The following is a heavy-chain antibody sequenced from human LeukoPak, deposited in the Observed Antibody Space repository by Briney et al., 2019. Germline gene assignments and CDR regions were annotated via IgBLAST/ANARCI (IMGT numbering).Heavy chain of an antibody. J-gene: IGHJ5*02. CDR2: INHSGST. D-gene: IGHD3-16*01. CDR3: ARGVRWGTNWFDP. Sequence: SETLSLTCAVYGRSFSGYYWSWIRQPPGKGLEWIGEINHSGSTNYNPSLKSRVTISVDTSKNQFSLKLSSVTAADTAVYYCARGVRWGTNWFDPWGQGTLVTVSS. CDR1: GRSFSGYY. V-gene: IGHV4-34*01.